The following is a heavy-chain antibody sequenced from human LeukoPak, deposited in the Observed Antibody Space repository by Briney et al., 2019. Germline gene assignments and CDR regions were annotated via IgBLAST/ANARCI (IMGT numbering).Heavy chain of an antibody. CDR2: IYPRDGST. Sequence: ASVTVSRKASGYTFTSNYIHWVRQAPGQGLEWMGMIYPRDGSTSYAQKSQGRVTVTRDTSTSTVHMELSGLRSEDTAVYYCARDQEGFDYWGQGTLVTVSS. J-gene: IGHJ4*02. CDR3: ARDQEGFDY. V-gene: IGHV1-46*01. CDR1: GYTFTSNY.